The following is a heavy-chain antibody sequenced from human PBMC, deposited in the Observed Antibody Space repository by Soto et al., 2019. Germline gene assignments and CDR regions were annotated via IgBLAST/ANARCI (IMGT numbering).Heavy chain of an antibody. CDR1: GFTFRTYG. Sequence: PGGSLRLSCAASGFTFRTYGMTWVRQAPGKGLEWVSGISGSSGERYYGDSGEGRFSISRDNSENTLFLQMHSLRAEDTAIYYCARELSGSWYNWFDPWGPGTLVTVSS. CDR2: ISGSSGER. CDR3: ARELSGSWYNWFDP. J-gene: IGHJ5*02. V-gene: IGHV3-23*01. D-gene: IGHD5-12*01.